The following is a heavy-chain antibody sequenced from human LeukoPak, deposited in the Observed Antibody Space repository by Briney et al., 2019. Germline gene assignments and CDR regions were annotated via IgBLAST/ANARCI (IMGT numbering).Heavy chain of an antibody. CDR3: ANTERDYYDSSGYSMVEFDY. J-gene: IGHJ4*02. D-gene: IGHD3-22*01. CDR2: IIPILGIA. Sequence: SVKVSCKASGGTFSSYAISWVRQAPGQGLEWMGRIIPILGIANYAQKFQGRVTITADKSTNTAYMELSSLRSEDTAVYYCANTERDYYDSSGYSMVEFDYWGQGTLVTVSS. CDR1: GGTFSSYA. V-gene: IGHV1-69*10.